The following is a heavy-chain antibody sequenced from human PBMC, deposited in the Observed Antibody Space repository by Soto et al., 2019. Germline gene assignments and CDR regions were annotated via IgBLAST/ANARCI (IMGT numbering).Heavy chain of an antibody. CDR2: ISYDGSNK. CDR3: AKTTIAAAGNYN. V-gene: IGHV3-30-3*01. CDR1: GFTFSSYA. J-gene: IGHJ4*02. D-gene: IGHD6-13*01. Sequence: GGSLRLSCAASGFTFSSYAMHWVRQAPGKGLEWVAVISYDGSNKYYADSVKGRFTISRDNSKNTLYLQMNSLRAEDTAVYYCAKTTIAAAGNYNWGQGTLVTVSS.